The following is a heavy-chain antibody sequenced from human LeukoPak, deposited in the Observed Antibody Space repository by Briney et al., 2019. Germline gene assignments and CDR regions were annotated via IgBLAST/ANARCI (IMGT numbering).Heavy chain of an antibody. Sequence: SETLSLTCAVYGWSFNDYYWNWIRQPPGKGLEWIGEINARGDTNYNPSLKSRVNISVDTSKKQFSLRLASMIAADTALYYCARGQVPAARGYNWFDPWGQGTLVTVSS. J-gene: IGHJ5*02. D-gene: IGHD2-2*01. V-gene: IGHV4-34*01. CDR3: ARGQVPAARGYNWFDP. CDR2: INARGDT. CDR1: GWSFNDYY.